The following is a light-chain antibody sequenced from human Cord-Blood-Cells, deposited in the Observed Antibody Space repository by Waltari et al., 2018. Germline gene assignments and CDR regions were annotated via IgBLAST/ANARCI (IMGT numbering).Light chain of an antibody. V-gene: IGLV2-14*01. CDR1: SSDVGGYNY. J-gene: IGLJ3*02. CDR2: DVS. Sequence: QSALTQPASVSGSPGQSITISCTGTSSDVGGYNYVSWYQQHPGKAPKLMIYDVSNRPSGVSNRFSGSKSGNTASLTISGLQAEDEADYYRSSYTSSSPWVFGRGTKLTVL. CDR3: SSYTSSSPWV.